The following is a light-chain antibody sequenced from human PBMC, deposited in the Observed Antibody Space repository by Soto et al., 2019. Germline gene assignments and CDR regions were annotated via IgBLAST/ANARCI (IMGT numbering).Light chain of an antibody. J-gene: IGLJ1*01. CDR1: SSDVGTYNY. CDR2: DVT. CDR3: CSYAGSYTHV. V-gene: IGLV2-11*01. Sequence: QSVLTQPASVSGSPGQSVTISCTGTSSDVGTYNYVSWYQQHPGKAPKLIIYDVTKWPSGVPDRFSGSKSGNTASLTISGLQAEDEADYYCCSYAGSYTHVFGTGTKVTVL.